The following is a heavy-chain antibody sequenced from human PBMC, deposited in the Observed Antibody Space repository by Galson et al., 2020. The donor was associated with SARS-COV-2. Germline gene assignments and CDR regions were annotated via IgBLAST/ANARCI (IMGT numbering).Heavy chain of an antibody. CDR1: GGSISTTSYF. CDR2: IYYSGTT. J-gene: IGHJ2*01. D-gene: IGHD4-17*01. CDR3: ARRGGTVTTQHFAL. Sequence: SETLSLTCTVSGGSISTTSYFWGWIRQPPGKGLEWIGTIYYSGTTYYNPSLRSRVTISVDTSTNQFSLKLNSVNAADTAVYYCARRGGTVTTQHFALWGRGTLVTVSS. V-gene: IGHV4-39*01.